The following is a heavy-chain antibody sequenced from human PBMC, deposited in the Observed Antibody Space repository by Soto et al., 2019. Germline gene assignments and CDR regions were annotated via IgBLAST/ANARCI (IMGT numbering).Heavy chain of an antibody. CDR3: AKDLEENSGSYWLPNWFDP. J-gene: IGHJ5*02. D-gene: IGHD3-10*01. Sequence: PGGSLRLSCAASGFTFSSYWMHWVRQAPGKGLVWVSRISSDGGSTYYADSVKGRFTISRGNSKNTLYLQMNSLRAEDTAVYYCAKDLEENSGSYWLPNWFDPWGQGTLVTVSS. CDR1: GFTFSSYW. CDR2: ISSDGGST. V-gene: IGHV3-74*01.